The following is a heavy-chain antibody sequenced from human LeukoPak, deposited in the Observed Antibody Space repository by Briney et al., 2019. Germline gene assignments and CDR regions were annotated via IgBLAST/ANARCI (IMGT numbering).Heavy chain of an antibody. CDR3: ARDCSSTSCYTNLFDY. Sequence: SETLSLTCTVSGGSISSGSYYWSWIRQPAGKGLEWIGRIYTSGSTNYNPSLKSRVTISVDTSKNQFSLKLSSVTAADTAVYYCARDCSSTSCYTNLFDYWGQGTLVTVSS. CDR2: IYTSGST. CDR1: GGSISSGSYY. J-gene: IGHJ4*02. D-gene: IGHD2-2*02. V-gene: IGHV4-61*02.